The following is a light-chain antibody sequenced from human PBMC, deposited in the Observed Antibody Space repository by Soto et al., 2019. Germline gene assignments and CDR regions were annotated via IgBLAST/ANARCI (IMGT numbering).Light chain of an antibody. CDR1: SSNIGAGYD. Sequence: QPVLTQPPSVSGAPGQRVTISCTGSSSNIGAGYDVHWYQQLPGTAPKLLIYVNSNRPSGVPDRFSGSKSGTSASLAITGLQAEDEADYYCQSYDSSLSALVFGGGTKLTVL. CDR2: VNS. V-gene: IGLV1-40*01. CDR3: QSYDSSLSALV. J-gene: IGLJ2*01.